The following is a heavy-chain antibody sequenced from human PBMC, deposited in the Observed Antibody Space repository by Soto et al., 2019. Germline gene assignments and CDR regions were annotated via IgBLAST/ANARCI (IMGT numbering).Heavy chain of an antibody. Sequence: SETLSLTCTVSGGSISSYYWSWIRQPPGKGLEWIGYIYYSGSTNYNPSLKSRVTISVDTSKNQFSLKLSSVTAADTAVYYCARKGNWDELFDFCAQGTLVPVSA. CDR3: ARKGNWDELFDF. J-gene: IGHJ4*02. CDR2: IYYSGST. D-gene: IGHD1-1*01. CDR1: GGSISSYY. V-gene: IGHV4-59*01.